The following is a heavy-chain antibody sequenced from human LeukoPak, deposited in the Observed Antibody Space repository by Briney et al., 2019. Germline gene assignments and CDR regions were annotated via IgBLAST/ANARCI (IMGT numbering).Heavy chain of an antibody. D-gene: IGHD3-10*01. CDR2: ISHNDDTT. J-gene: IGHJ2*01. CDR1: GFTFSNSV. V-gene: IGHV3-64*01. Sequence: GGSLRLSCAASGFTFSNSVLYWVRQAPGKGLEFVSGISHNDDTTYYANSVKGRFTISRDISKKTLYLQMGSLRPEDMAVYYCTRGPPRDRGRYFDLWGRGTLVTVSS. CDR3: TRGPPRDRGRYFDL.